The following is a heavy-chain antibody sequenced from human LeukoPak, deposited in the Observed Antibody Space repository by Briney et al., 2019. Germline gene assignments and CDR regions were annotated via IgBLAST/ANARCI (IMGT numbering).Heavy chain of an antibody. CDR3: AKDHGSVPETLAFDI. Sequence: GGSLRLSCAASGFTFSDYYMSWIRQAPGKGLEWVSYISSSGSTIYYADSVKGRFTISRDNAKNSLYLQMNSLRAEDTAVYYCAKDHGSVPETLAFDIWGQGTMVTVSS. J-gene: IGHJ3*02. V-gene: IGHV3-11*04. D-gene: IGHD1-14*01. CDR2: ISSSGSTI. CDR1: GFTFSDYY.